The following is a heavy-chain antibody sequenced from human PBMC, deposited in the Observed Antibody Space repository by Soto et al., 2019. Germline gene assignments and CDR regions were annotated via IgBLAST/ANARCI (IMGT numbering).Heavy chain of an antibody. CDR1: GFIFSSYG. J-gene: IGHJ5*02. CDR3: ARARCSDTTCYQPWFDP. D-gene: IGHD2-2*01. CDR2: ISTSSSNT. V-gene: IGHV3-48*01. Sequence: EVQLVESGGGLVQPGGSLRLSCAASGFIFSSYGMNWLRQAPGKGLEWVSYISTSSSNTYYADSVKGRFTISRDNAKNSLYLQMNSLRAEDTAVFYCARARCSDTTCYQPWFDPWGQGTLVTVSS.